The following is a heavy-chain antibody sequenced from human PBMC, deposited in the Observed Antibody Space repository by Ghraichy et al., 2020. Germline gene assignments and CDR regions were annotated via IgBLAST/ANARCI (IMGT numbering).Heavy chain of an antibody. D-gene: IGHD3-10*01. CDR1: GFTFSTHG. Sequence: GGSLRLSCATSGFTFSTHGMHWVRQAPGKGLEWVAVIWNDGSDEKYADSVKGRFSISRDNSKSTLYLQIDSLRAEDTAVYYCARDRYYDSGKYYNVYYFDFWGQGNLVTVSA. CDR3: ARDRYYDSGKYYNVYYFDF. J-gene: IGHJ4*02. V-gene: IGHV3-33*01. CDR2: IWNDGSDE.